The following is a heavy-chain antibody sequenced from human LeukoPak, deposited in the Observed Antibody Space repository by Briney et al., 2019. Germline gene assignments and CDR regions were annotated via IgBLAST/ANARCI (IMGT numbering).Heavy chain of an antibody. CDR2: IKQDGSEK. Sequence: GGSLRLSCAASGFTFSSYWMSWLPQAPGKGLEGVANIKQDGSEKYYVDSVKGRFTISRDNAKNSLYLQMNSLRAEDTAVYYCARADVVVPAAYFDYWGQGTLVTVSS. CDR1: GFTFSSYW. V-gene: IGHV3-7*01. J-gene: IGHJ4*02. CDR3: ARADVVVPAAYFDY. D-gene: IGHD2-2*01.